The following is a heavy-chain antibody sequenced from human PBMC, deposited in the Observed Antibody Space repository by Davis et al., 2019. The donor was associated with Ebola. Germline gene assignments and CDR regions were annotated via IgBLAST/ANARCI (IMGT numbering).Heavy chain of an antibody. CDR2: ISAYNGHT. CDR1: GYTFNSHG. CDR3: ARGRNGGWDFDY. D-gene: IGHD6-19*01. J-gene: IGHJ4*02. V-gene: IGHV1-18*01. Sequence: AASVKVSCKASGYTFNSHGISWVRRAPGQGLEWMAWISAYNGHTNYAQKFQGRLTLTTDTSTSTAYMELRSLTSDDTAEYYCARGRNGGWDFDYWGQGTLVTVSS.